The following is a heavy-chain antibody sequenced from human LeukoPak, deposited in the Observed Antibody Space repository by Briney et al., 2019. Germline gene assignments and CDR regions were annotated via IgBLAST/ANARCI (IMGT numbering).Heavy chain of an antibody. CDR3: ARRGGGCSITSCYNYWFDP. Sequence: PGESLKISCKGSGYSFTSYWIGWVRQMPGKGLEWMGIIYPGDSDTRYSPSFQGQVTISADKSISTAYLQWSSLKASDTAMYYCARRGGGCSITSCYNYWFDPWGQGTLVTVSS. D-gene: IGHD2-2*02. V-gene: IGHV5-51*01. CDR1: GYSFTSYW. CDR2: IYPGDSDT. J-gene: IGHJ5*02.